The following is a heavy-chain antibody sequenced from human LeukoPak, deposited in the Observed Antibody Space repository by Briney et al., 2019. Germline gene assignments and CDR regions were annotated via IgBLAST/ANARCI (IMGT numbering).Heavy chain of an antibody. CDR1: GGSISSGGYY. CDR2: IYDSGST. V-gene: IGHV4-31*03. Sequence: SETLSRTCTVSGGSISSGGYYWSWVRQHPGKGLEWIGYIYDSGSTYYNPSLKSRVTISVDTSKNQFSLKLSSVTAADTAVYYCARVGVEMPTRPAWFDYWGQGTLVTVSS. CDR3: ARVGVEMPTRPAWFDY. D-gene: IGHD5-24*01. J-gene: IGHJ4*02.